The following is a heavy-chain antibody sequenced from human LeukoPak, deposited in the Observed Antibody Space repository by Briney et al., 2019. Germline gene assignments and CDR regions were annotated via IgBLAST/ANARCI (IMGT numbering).Heavy chain of an antibody. CDR1: GFTFDDYA. D-gene: IGHD1-26*01. V-gene: IGHV3-9*01. J-gene: IGHJ4*02. CDR3: AKGTEWELPLQLDY. CDR2: ISWNSGSI. Sequence: GRSLRLSCAASGFTFDDYAMHWVRQAPGKGLEWVSGISWNSGSIGYADSVKGRFTISRDNAKNSLYLQMNSLRAEDTALYYCAKGTEWELPLQLDYWGQGTLVTVSS.